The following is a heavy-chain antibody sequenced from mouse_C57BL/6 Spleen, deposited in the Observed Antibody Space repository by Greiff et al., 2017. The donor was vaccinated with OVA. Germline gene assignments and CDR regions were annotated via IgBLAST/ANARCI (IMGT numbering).Heavy chain of an antibody. V-gene: IGHV1-52*01. CDR1: GYTFTSYW. CDR2: IDPSDSET. Sequence: QVQLQQSGAELVRPGSSVKLSCKASGYTFTSYWMHWVKQRPIQGLEWIGNIDPSDSETHYNQKFKDKATLTVDKSSSTAYMQLSSLTSEDSAVYYCARRGNYGYFDVWGTGTTVTVSS. J-gene: IGHJ1*03. CDR3: ARRGNYGYFDV. D-gene: IGHD2-1*01.